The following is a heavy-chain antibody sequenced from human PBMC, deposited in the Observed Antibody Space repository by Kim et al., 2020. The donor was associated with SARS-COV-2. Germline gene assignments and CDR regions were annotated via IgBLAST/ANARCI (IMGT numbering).Heavy chain of an antibody. V-gene: IGHV5-10-1*01. CDR3: ARHARGRGFGELLSIYGAFGAAKYYYYGMDV. J-gene: IGHJ6*01. Sequence: GESLKISCKGSGYSFTSYWISWVRQMPGKGLEWMGRIDPSDSYTNYSPSFQGHVTISADKSISTAYLRWSSLKASDTAMYYCARHARGRGFGELLSIYGAFGAAKYYYYGMDV. D-gene: IGHD3-10*01. CDR2: IDPSDSYT. CDR1: GYSFTSYW.